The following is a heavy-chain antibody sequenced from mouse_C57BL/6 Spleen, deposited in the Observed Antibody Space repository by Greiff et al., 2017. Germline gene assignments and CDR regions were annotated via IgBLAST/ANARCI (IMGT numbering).Heavy chain of an antibody. J-gene: IGHJ1*03. V-gene: IGHV5-16*01. CDR1: GFTFSDYY. CDR2: INYDGSST. D-gene: IGHD1-1*01. Sequence: EVHLVESEGGLVQPGSSMKLSCTASGFTFSDYYMAWVRQVPEKGLEWVANINYDGSSTYYLDSLKSRFIISRDNAKNILYLQMSSLKSEDTATYYCARDRGNYWYFDVWGTGTSVTVSS. CDR3: ARDRGNYWYFDV.